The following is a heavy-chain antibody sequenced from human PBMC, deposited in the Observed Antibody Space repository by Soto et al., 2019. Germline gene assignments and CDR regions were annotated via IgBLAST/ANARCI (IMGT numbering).Heavy chain of an antibody. V-gene: IGHV3-23*01. CDR3: AKVKERFLEWLHPRYYFDY. J-gene: IGHJ4*02. D-gene: IGHD3-3*01. Sequence: EVQLLESGGGLVQPGGSLRLSCAASGFTFSSYAMSWVRQAPGKGLEWVSAISGSGGSTYYADSVKGRFTISRDNSKNKRYLQMNSLRAEDTAVYYCAKVKERFLEWLHPRYYFDYWGQGTLVTVSS. CDR1: GFTFSSYA. CDR2: ISGSGGST.